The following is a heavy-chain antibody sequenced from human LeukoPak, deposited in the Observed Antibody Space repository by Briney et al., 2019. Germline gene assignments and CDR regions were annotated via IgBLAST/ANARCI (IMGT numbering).Heavy chain of an antibody. CDR2: ISGSGGST. CDR3: AKDYYDSSGYYSNFDY. J-gene: IGHJ4*02. Sequence: GALRLSCAASGFTFSSYGMSWVRQAPGKGLEWVSAISGSGGSTYYADSVKGRFTISRDNSKNTLYLQMNSLRAEDTAVYYCAKDYYDSSGYYSNFDYWGQGTLVTVSS. D-gene: IGHD3-22*01. CDR1: GFTFSSYG. V-gene: IGHV3-23*01.